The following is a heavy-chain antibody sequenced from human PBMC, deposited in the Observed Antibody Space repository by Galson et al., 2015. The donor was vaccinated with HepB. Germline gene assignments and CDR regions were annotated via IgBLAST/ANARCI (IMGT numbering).Heavy chain of an antibody. V-gene: IGHV3-11*06. CDR1: GFTFSDHY. CDR2: ISSRSGYI. D-gene: IGHD1-14*01. CDR3: ARLPYPTNRVYFDC. Sequence: SLRLSCAASGFTFSDHYMSWIRQAPGKGLEWVSYISSRSGYINYADSVKGRFTISRKNAKNSLYLQMNSLRAEDTAVYYCARLPYPTNRVYFDCWGQGTLVTVSS. J-gene: IGHJ4*02.